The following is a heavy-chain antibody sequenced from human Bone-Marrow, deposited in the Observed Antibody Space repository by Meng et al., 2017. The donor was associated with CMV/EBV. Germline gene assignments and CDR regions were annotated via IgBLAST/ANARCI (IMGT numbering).Heavy chain of an antibody. CDR1: GYTFTSYG. CDR2: ISAYNGNT. D-gene: IGHD2-2*02. CDR3: ARDPLGPAAIPLYYYYYGMDV. V-gene: IGHV1-18*01. Sequence: ASVKVSCKASGYTFTSYGISRVRQAPGQGLEWMGWISAYNGNTNYAQKLQGRVTMTTDTSTSTAYMELRSLRSDDTAVYYCARDPLGPAAIPLYYYYYGMDVWGQGTTVTVSS. J-gene: IGHJ6*02.